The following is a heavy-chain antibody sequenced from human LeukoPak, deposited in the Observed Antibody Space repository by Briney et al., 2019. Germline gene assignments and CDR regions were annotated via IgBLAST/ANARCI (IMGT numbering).Heavy chain of an antibody. CDR3: ARENSSGWYVSFDY. Sequence: SETLSLTCTVSGGSISSYYWSWIQQPAGKGLEWIGRIYTSGSTNYNPSLKSRVTMSVDTSKNQFSLKLSSVTAADTAVYYCARENSSGWYVSFDYWGQGTLVTVSS. CDR1: GGSISSYY. D-gene: IGHD6-19*01. V-gene: IGHV4-4*07. CDR2: IYTSGST. J-gene: IGHJ4*02.